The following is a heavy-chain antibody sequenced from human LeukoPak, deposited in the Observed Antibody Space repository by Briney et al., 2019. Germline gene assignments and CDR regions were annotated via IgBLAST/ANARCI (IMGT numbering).Heavy chain of an antibody. J-gene: IGHJ6*02. D-gene: IGHD4-17*01. CDR3: AVISVTNPYGMDV. V-gene: IGHV3-53*01. Sequence: AGGSLRLSCTASGFTFGDYAMSWVRQAPGKGLEWVSVIYSGGSTYYADSVKGRFTISRDNSKNTLYLQMNSLRAEDTAVYYCAVISVTNPYGMDVWGQGTTVTVSS. CDR1: GFTFGDYA. CDR2: IYSGGST.